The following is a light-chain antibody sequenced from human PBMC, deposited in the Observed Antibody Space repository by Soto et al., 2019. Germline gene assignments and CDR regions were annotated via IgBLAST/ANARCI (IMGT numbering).Light chain of an antibody. Sequence: QSALTQPPSASGSPGQSVTISCTGTRSDVGGYNSVSWYQQHPGKAPKLMIYEVSQRPSGVPDRFSGSKSGNTASLTVSGLQAEDEADYYCSSYAGSNNVVFGGGTKRTVL. J-gene: IGLJ2*01. CDR3: SSYAGSNNVV. CDR2: EVS. V-gene: IGLV2-8*01. CDR1: RSDVGGYNS.